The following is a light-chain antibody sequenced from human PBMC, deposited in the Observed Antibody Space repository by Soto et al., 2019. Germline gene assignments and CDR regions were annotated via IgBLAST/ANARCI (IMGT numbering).Light chain of an antibody. CDR2: AVS. J-gene: IGKJ5*01. CDR1: QSVSTNY. V-gene: IGKV3-20*01. Sequence: EAVLTQSPATLYLSPGERATLSCRASQSVSTNYLDRYQQKPGQAPRLLIYAVSSRATGIPDRFSGSGSGTDFTLTISRLEPEDSAVYYCQRYGPSPAISFGQGTRLEIK. CDR3: QRYGPSPAIS.